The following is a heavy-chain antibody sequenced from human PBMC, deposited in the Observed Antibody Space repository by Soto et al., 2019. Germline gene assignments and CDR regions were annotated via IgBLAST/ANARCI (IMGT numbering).Heavy chain of an antibody. CDR2: IIPILGTA. D-gene: IGHD3-22*01. J-gene: IGHJ4*02. CDR1: GGSFSSFS. V-gene: IGHV1-69*01. CDR3: TSFDSNGYYPQNHY. Sequence: QVILAQSEAEVKKPGSSVKVSCKVSGGSFSSFSINWVRQAPGQRFEWMGGIIPILGTANFTQKFQDRVTFTADESTATAYMTLSSLTSEDTAFYYCTSFDSNGYYPQNHYWGPGTQVTVSS.